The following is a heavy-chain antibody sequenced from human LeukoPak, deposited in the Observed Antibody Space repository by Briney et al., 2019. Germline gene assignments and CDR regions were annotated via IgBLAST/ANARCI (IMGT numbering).Heavy chain of an antibody. J-gene: IGHJ4*02. Sequence: ASVTVSCTASGGTFSSYAISWVRQAPGQGLEWMGRIIPILGIANYAQKFQGRVTITADKSTSTAYMELSSLRSEDTAVYYCARKGYGSGSYYPLGYFDYWGQGTLVTVSS. V-gene: IGHV1-69*04. D-gene: IGHD3-10*01. CDR1: GGTFSSYA. CDR3: ARKGYGSGSYYPLGYFDY. CDR2: IIPILGIA.